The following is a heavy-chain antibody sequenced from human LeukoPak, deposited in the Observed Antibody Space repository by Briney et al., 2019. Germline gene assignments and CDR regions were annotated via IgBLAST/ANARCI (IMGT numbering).Heavy chain of an antibody. Sequence: GGSLRLSCAASGFTFSGYWMHWVRQAPGKGLEWGSRINIDGATTNYADSVKGRFTISRDNAKNTLHLQMNSLSADDTAVYYCVRGAVGTGVWFDPWGQGTVVTVSS. V-gene: IGHV3-74*01. D-gene: IGHD1-26*01. J-gene: IGHJ5*02. CDR2: INIDGATT. CDR1: GFTFSGYW. CDR3: VRGAVGTGVWFDP.